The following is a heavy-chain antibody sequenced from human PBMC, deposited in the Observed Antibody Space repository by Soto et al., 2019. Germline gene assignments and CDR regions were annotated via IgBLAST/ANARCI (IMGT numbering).Heavy chain of an antibody. V-gene: IGHV3-30-3*01. Sequence: QVQLVESGGGVVQPGKSLILSCAASGFTFSNYPVHWVRRTPGRGLEWVALVSKDGTKKYYADSVKGRFTISRDYSKNTLYLEMSSLRDEDTAVYYCAREEIAAYFNVWGHGTLVTVSS. D-gene: IGHD6-13*01. CDR2: VSKDGTKK. J-gene: IGHJ4*01. CDR3: AREEIAAYFNV. CDR1: GFTFSNYP.